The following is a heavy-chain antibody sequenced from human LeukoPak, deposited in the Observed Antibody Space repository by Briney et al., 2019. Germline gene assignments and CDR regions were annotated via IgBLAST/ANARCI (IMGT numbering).Heavy chain of an antibody. D-gene: IGHD3-22*01. CDR2: IYTSGST. V-gene: IGHV4-4*07. J-gene: IGHJ4*02. CDR3: ARGLDYYDSSGQYDY. CDR1: GGSISSYY. Sequence: SETLSLTCTVSGGSISSYYWSWIRQPAGKGLEWIGRIYTSGSTNYNPSLKSRVTMSVDTSKNQFSLKLSSATAADTAVYYCARGLDYYDSSGQYDYWGQGTLVTVSS.